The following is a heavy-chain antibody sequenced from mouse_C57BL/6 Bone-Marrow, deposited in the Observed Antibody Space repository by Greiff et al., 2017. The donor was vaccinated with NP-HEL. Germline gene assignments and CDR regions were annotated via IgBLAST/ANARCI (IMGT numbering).Heavy chain of an antibody. J-gene: IGHJ2*01. CDR3: ALFITTVVATLDY. CDR1: GYTFTSYW. D-gene: IGHD1-1*01. CDR2: IDPSDSYT. Sequence: QVQLQQPGAELVMPGASVKLSCKASGYTFTSYWMHWVKQRPGQGLEWIGEIDPSDSYTNYNQKFKGKSTLTVDKSSSTAYMQLSSLTSEDSAVYYCALFITTVVATLDYWGQGTTRTVSS. V-gene: IGHV1-69*01.